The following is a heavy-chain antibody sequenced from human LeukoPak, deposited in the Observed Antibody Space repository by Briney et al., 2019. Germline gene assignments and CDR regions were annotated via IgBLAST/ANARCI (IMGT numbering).Heavy chain of an antibody. J-gene: IGHJ4*02. CDR2: IKEDGSEK. CDR3: ARARYFDY. Sequence: GGSLRLSCAASGFTFSTYWMSWVRQAPGKGLEWVADIKEDGSEKNYVDSVKGRFTISRDNAKNSLYLQMNSLRAEDTAVYYCARARYFDYWGQGMLVTVSS. CDR1: GFTFSTYW. V-gene: IGHV3-7*01.